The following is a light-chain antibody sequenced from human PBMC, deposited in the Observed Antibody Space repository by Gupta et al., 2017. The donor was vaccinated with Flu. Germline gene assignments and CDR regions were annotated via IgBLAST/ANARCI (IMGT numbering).Light chain of an antibody. V-gene: IGLV3-19*01. CDR3: NSRDSTDNHQAV. J-gene: IGLJ2*01. CDR2: AKN. CDR1: SLRNSY. Sequence: SSELTQDPAVSVALGQTVRITFQGDSLRNSYASRYPQNPGQAPVLVIYAKNIRPSGIPDRFSGSSSGNTAALTITGAQAEDEGDYYCNSRDSTDNHQAVFGGGTKLTVL.